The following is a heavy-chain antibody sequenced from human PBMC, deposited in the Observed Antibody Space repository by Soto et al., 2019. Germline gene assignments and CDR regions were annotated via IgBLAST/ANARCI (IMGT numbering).Heavy chain of an antibody. Sequence: SVKVSCKASGFTFTSSAVQWVRQARGQRLEWIGWIVVGSGNTNYAQKFQERVTITRDMSTSTAYMELSSLRSEDTAVYYCAADPPNSYDILTGSPSGYWGQGTLVTVS. D-gene: IGHD3-9*01. J-gene: IGHJ4*02. CDR3: AADPPNSYDILTGSPSGY. CDR1: GFTFTSSA. CDR2: IVVGSGNT. V-gene: IGHV1-58*01.